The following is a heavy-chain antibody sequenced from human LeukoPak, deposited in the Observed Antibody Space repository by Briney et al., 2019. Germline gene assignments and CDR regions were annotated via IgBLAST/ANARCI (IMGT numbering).Heavy chain of an antibody. CDR1: GYPFTTWE. CDR3: ARGPRNDP. J-gene: IGHJ5*02. D-gene: IGHD1-14*01. Sequence: VASVKLSCKTSGYPFTTWEINWVRQAAGQGLEWRGWVHPKGGNTAYAQKFQGRVTMTRDTSISPAYMELSGLTSDDTAVYFCARGPRNDPWGRGTLVSVSS. CDR2: VHPKGGNT. V-gene: IGHV1-8*01.